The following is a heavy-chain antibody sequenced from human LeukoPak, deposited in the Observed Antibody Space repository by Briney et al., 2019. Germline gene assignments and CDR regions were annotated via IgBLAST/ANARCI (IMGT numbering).Heavy chain of an antibody. Sequence: PGGSLRLSCAASGFTFSSYAMSWVRQAPGKGLEWVSAISGSGGSTYYADSVKGRFIISRDNSKNTLYLQMNSLRAEDTAVYYCAKDQGSEYYFDYWGQGTLVTVSS. CDR3: AKDQGSEYYFDY. D-gene: IGHD3-10*01. CDR2: ISGSGGST. V-gene: IGHV3-23*01. J-gene: IGHJ4*02. CDR1: GFTFSSYA.